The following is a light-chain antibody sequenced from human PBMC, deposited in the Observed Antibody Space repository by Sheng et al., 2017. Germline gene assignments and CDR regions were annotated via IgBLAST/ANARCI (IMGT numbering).Light chain of an antibody. CDR3: QQYKSYSRT. V-gene: IGKV1-5*03. CDR2: KAS. CDR1: ESISDW. J-gene: IGKJ1*01. Sequence: TQSPATLSASVGDRVTITCRASESISDWLAWYQQKPGKAPKLLMYKASTLESGVPSRFSGSGSGTEFSLTISSLQPDDFATYHCQQYKSYSRTFGQGTKVEIK.